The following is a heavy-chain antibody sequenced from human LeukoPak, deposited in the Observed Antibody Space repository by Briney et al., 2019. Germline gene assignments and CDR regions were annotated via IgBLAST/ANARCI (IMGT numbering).Heavy chain of an antibody. CDR1: GYTFTSYD. V-gene: IGHV1-8*03. D-gene: IGHD3-22*01. J-gene: IGHJ4*02. CDR2: MNPNSGNT. Sequence: ASVKVSCKASGYTFTSYDINWVRQATGQGLEWMGWMNPNSGNTGYAQKFQGRVTITRNTSISTAYMELSRLRSDDTAVYYCARDLLFDSSGYYFSYWGQGALVTVSS. CDR3: ARDLLFDSSGYYFSY.